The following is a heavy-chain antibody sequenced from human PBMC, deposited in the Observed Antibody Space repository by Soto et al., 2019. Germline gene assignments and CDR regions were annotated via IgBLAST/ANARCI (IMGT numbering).Heavy chain of an antibody. Sequence: GASVKVSCKASGGTFSSYAISWVRPAPGQGLEWMGGIIPIFGTANYAQKFQGRVTITADESTSTAYMELSSLRSEDTAVYYCARVNSSGYYLYYYYYGMDVWGQGTTVTVSS. CDR2: IIPIFGTA. CDR3: ARVNSSGYYLYYYYYGMDV. D-gene: IGHD3-22*01. V-gene: IGHV1-69*13. CDR1: GGTFSSYA. J-gene: IGHJ6*02.